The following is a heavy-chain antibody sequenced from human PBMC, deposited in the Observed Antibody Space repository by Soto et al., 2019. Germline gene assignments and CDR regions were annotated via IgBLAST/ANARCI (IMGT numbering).Heavy chain of an antibody. CDR3: ASFRCGGGCYYDY. J-gene: IGHJ4*02. V-gene: IGHV4-59*01. D-gene: IGHD2-21*02. CDR2: IYYSGST. Sequence: QVQLQESGPGLVKPSETLSLTCTVSGGSISSYYWSWIRQPPGKGLEWIGYIYYSGSTNYNPSLPXHXAISVDTSKNQFSLTLSSVTAADTALYYCASFRCGGGCYYDYWGQGTLVTVSS. CDR1: GGSISSYY.